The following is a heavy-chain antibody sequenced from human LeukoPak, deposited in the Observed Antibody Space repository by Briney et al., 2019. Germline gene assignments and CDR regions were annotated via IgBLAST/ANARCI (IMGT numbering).Heavy chain of an antibody. Sequence: SETLSLTCTVSGGSISSHYWSWIRQPAGKGLGWIGRVYASGNTNYNPSLKSRVTMSIDTSKNQFSLRLSSVTAADTAVYYCAKDLSSNWYSDYFDDWGQGTLVAVSS. CDR1: GGSISSHY. V-gene: IGHV4-4*07. CDR2: VYASGNT. J-gene: IGHJ4*02. D-gene: IGHD6-13*01. CDR3: AKDLSSNWYSDYFDD.